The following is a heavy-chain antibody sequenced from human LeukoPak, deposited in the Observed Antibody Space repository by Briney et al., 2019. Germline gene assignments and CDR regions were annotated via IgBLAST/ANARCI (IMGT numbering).Heavy chain of an antibody. CDR2: IWYDGSNK. D-gene: IGHD6-13*01. CDR3: ARTYSSSWRDAFDI. V-gene: IGHV3-33*01. Sequence: PGGSLRLSCAASGFTFSSYGMHWVRQAPVKGLEWVAVIWYDGSNKYYADSVKGRFTISRDNSKNTLYLQMNSLRAEDTAVYYCARTYSSSWRDAFDIWGQGTMVTVSS. CDR1: GFTFSSYG. J-gene: IGHJ3*02.